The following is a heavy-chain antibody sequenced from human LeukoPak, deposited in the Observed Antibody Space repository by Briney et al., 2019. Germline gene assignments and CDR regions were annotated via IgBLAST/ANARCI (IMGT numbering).Heavy chain of an antibody. Sequence: SETLSLTCAVYGGSFSGYYWSWIRQPPGKGLEWIGEINHSGSTNYNPSLKSRVTISVDTSKNQFSLKLSSVTAADTAAYYCARGGQLWFRYWGQGTLVTVSS. CDR2: INHSGST. D-gene: IGHD5-18*01. V-gene: IGHV4-34*01. CDR1: GGSFSGYY. CDR3: ARGGQLWFRY. J-gene: IGHJ4*02.